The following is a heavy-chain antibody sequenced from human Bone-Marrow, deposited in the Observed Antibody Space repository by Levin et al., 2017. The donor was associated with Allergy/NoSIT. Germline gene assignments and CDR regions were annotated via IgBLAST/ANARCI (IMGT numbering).Heavy chain of an antibody. CDR1: GDTFSSHT. CDR3: ARGISSSSGSFYYYMDL. Sequence: SVKVSCKTSGDTFSSHTISWVRQAPGQGLEWMGGIIPTIGTANYARKFQARVRITADKSTSTVYMELNSLMSEDTAVYYCARGISSSSGSFYYYMDLWGKGTTVAVSS. D-gene: IGHD6-6*01. J-gene: IGHJ6*03. CDR2: IIPTIGTA. V-gene: IGHV1-69*06.